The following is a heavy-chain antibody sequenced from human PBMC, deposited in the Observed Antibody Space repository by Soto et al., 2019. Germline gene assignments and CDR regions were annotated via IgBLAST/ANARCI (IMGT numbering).Heavy chain of an antibody. CDR3: ARSPYYYDSSRYYYY. V-gene: IGHV3-21*01. Sequence: EVQLVESGGGLVKPGGSLRLSCAASGFTFSSYSMNWVRQAPGKGLEWVSSISSSSSYIYYPDSVKGRFTISRDNAKNSLYLQMNSLRAEDTAVYYCARSPYYYDSSRYYYYCGQGTLVTVAA. CDR1: GFTFSSYS. CDR2: ISSSSSYI. J-gene: IGHJ4*02. D-gene: IGHD3-22*01.